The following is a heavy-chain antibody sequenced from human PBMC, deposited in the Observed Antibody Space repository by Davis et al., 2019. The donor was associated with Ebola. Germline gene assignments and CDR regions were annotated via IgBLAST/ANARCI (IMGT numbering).Heavy chain of an antibody. CDR1: GYPFTSSG. J-gene: IGHJ4*02. CDR3: ARDSFCTYGVCNDRDFDY. CDR2: ISPHNGNT. Sequence: ASVKVSCKASGYPFTSSGVTWVRQAPGQGLEWMGWISPHNGNTNYAQKFQGRVTMTTDTSTSTAYMELRSLRSDDTAMYYCARDSFCTYGVCNDRDFDYWGQGTQVTVSS. D-gene: IGHD2-8*01. V-gene: IGHV1-18*04.